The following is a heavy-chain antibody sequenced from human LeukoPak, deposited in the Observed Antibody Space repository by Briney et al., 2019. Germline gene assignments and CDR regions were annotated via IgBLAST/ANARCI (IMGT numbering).Heavy chain of an antibody. CDR3: AREYSSGWFDAFDI. J-gene: IGHJ3*02. D-gene: IGHD6-19*01. CDR1: GFTFSSYS. V-gene: IGHV3-48*01. CDR2: ISSKSSTI. Sequence: GGSLRLSCAASGFTFSSYSMNWVRQAPGNGVSWVSFISSKSSTIYYAESVKGRFNKSRDNGKYSLYLKMNSLRAEDTAGYYCAREYSSGWFDAFDIWSQRTMVTVSS.